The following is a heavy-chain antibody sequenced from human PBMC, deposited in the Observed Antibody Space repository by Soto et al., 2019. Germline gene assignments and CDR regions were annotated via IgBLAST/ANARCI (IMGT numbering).Heavy chain of an antibody. CDR2: ISYDGSNK. J-gene: IGHJ5*02. CDR3: AKDNALDVNWFDP. V-gene: IGHV3-30*18. CDR1: GFTFSSYG. Sequence: LRLSCAASGFTFSSYGMHWVRRAPGKGLEWVAVISYDGSNKYYADSVKGRFTISRDNSKNTLYLQMNSLRAEDTAVYYCAKDNALDVNWFDPWGQGTLVTVSS.